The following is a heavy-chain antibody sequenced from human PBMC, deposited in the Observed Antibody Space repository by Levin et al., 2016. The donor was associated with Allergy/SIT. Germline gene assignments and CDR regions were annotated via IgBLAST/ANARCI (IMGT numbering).Heavy chain of an antibody. J-gene: IGHJ4*02. D-gene: IGHD4-11*01. V-gene: IGHV3-33*01. Sequence: WIRQPPGKGLEWVAVIWYDGSNKYYADSVKGRFTISRDNSKNTLYLQMNSLRAEDTAVYYCARLTTVVTNGIDYWGQGTLVTVSS. CDR3: ARLTTVVTNGIDY. CDR2: IWYDGSNK.